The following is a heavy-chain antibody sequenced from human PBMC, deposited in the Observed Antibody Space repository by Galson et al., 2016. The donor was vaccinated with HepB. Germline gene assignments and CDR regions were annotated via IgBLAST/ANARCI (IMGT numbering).Heavy chain of an antibody. D-gene: IGHD3-3*01. CDR1: GYTFNDYG. CDR2: ISAYNGNT. Sequence: SVKVSCKASGYTFNDYGITWVRQAPGQGLEWVGWISAYNGNTNYAQKVQGRVTMITDTSTSTAYMELRSLRSDDTAVYYCAREGSQYRNWGAYWSKYYFDYWGQGTLVTVSS. J-gene: IGHJ4*02. CDR3: AREGSQYRNWGAYWSKYYFDY. V-gene: IGHV1-18*01.